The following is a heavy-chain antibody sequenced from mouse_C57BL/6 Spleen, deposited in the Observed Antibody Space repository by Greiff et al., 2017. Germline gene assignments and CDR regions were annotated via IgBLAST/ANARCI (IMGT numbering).Heavy chain of an antibody. V-gene: IGHV1-47*01. J-gene: IGHJ4*01. CDR2: FHPYNDDT. D-gene: IGHD1-1*01. CDR3: ARGPPYYGSSPYAMDY. Sequence: QVQLKESGAELVKPGASVKMSCKASGYTFTTYPIEWMKQNHGKSLEWIGNFHPYNDDTKYNEKFKGKATLTVEKSSSTVYLELSRLTSDDSAVYYCARGPPYYGSSPYAMDYWGQGTSVTVSS. CDR1: GYTFTTYP.